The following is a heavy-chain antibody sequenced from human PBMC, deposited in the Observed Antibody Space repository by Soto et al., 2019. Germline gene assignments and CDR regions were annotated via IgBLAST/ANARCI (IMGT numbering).Heavy chain of an antibody. CDR2: ISGSGGST. Sequence: EVQLLESGGGLVQPGGSLRLSCAASGFTFSSYAMSWVRQAPGKGLEWVSTISGSGGSTYYADSVKGRFTISRDNSKNPLYLQMNSLRVEDTAVYYCAKDRPVPMTVVPLWFDPWGQGTLVTVSS. CDR1: GFTFSSYA. J-gene: IGHJ5*02. V-gene: IGHV3-23*01. CDR3: AKDRPVPMTVVPLWFDP. D-gene: IGHD3-22*01.